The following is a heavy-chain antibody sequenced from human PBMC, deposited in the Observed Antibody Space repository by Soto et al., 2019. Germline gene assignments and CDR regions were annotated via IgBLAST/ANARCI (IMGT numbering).Heavy chain of an antibody. V-gene: IGHV3-23*01. CDR3: AKCDNFDFWWTFNCFDP. Sequence: EVKLLESGGGLVQPGWSPRLSCAASGVTFGNYAMSWVRQTPGKGLEWVSSMSGSGGHIYYTHSVKGRFTISRDNSNNTLFLQMNSLRSDDTAVYYCAKCDNFDFWWTFNCFDPCGQGTLVTVCS. CDR2: MSGSGGHI. CDR1: GVTFGNYA. J-gene: IGHJ5*02. D-gene: IGHD3-3*01.